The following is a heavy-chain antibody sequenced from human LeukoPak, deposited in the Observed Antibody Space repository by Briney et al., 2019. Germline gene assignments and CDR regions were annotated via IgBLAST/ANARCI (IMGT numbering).Heavy chain of an antibody. D-gene: IGHD5-18*01. Sequence: ASVKVSCKASGYTFISYDINWVRQATGQGLEWMGWMNPNSGNTGYAQKFQGRVTMTTDTSTSTAYMELRSLRSDDTAVYYCARGNPPVDTAMNYNWFDSWGQGTLVTVSS. CDR1: GYTFISYD. CDR3: ARGNPPVDTAMNYNWFDS. CDR2: MNPNSGNT. V-gene: IGHV1-8*02. J-gene: IGHJ5*01.